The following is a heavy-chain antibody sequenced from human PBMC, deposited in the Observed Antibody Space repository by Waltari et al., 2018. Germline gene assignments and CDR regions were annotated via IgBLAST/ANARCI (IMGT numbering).Heavy chain of an antibody. CDR3: ARGRDSSGFGY. CDR2: ISSSISTR. J-gene: IGHJ4*02. D-gene: IGHD3-22*01. Sequence: EVQLVESGGGLVQPGGSLRLSCAASGFTFRSYSMNWVRQDPGKGLEWVSYISSSISTRDYSDSVRGRFTISRDNAKNSLYLQMNSLRAEDTAVYYCARGRDSSGFGYWGQGTLVTVSS. V-gene: IGHV3-48*04. CDR1: GFTFRSYS.